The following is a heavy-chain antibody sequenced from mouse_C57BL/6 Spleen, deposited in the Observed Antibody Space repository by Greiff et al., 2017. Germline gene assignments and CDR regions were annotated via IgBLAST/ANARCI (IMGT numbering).Heavy chain of an antibody. CDR3: TYYGSSSLYWYFDV. CDR2: IDPEDGDT. Sequence: VQLQQSGAELVRPGASVKLSCTASGFNIKDYYMHWVKQRPEQGLEWIGRIDPEDGDTEYAPKFQGKATMTADTSSNTAYLQLSSLTSEDTAVYYCTYYGSSSLYWYFDVWGTGTTVTVSS. D-gene: IGHD1-1*01. CDR1: GFNIKDYY. V-gene: IGHV14-1*01. J-gene: IGHJ1*03.